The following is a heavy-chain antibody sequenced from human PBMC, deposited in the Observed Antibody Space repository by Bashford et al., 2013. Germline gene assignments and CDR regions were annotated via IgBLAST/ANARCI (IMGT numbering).Heavy chain of an antibody. CDR3: ARHGQRTPSVFAIDV. V-gene: IGHV5-51*01. Sequence: GESLKISCKGSGYNFAVYWIGWVRQMPGKGLEWMGIIYPGDSDTRYSPSFQGQVTMSADKSISTAYLQWRSLKASDTAMYYCARHGQRTPSVFAIDVWGQGTTVTVSS. D-gene: IGHD1-14*01. J-gene: IGHJ6*02. CDR1: GYNFAVYW. CDR2: IYPGDSDT.